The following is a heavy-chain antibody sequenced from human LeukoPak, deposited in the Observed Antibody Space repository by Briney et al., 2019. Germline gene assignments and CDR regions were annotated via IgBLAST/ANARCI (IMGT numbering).Heavy chain of an antibody. V-gene: IGHV1-3*01. CDR1: GGTFSSYA. D-gene: IGHD6-13*01. CDR2: INAGNGNT. J-gene: IGHJ4*02. Sequence: ASVKVSCKASGGTFSSYAIRWVRQAPGQRLEWMGWINAGNGNTKYSQKFQGRVTITRDTSASTAYMELSSLRSEDTAVYYCARGGSSSWYPLDYWGQGTLVTVSS. CDR3: ARGGSSSWYPLDY.